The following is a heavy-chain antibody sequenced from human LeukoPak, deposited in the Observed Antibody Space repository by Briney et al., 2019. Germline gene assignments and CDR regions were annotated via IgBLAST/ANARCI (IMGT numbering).Heavy chain of an antibody. D-gene: IGHD3-3*01. J-gene: IGHJ4*02. CDR2: IYHSGRT. V-gene: IGHV4-61*02. CDR1: GGSVTSEDSY. CDR3: ARNIFGVVTDFPRFDY. Sequence: PSETMSLTCTVSGGSVTSEDSYWTWIRQPAGKGLEWIGRIYHSGRTNYNPSLKSRVTISEDTSKNQFSLKLSSVTAADTAVYYCARNIFGVVTDFPRFDYWGQGTLVTVSS.